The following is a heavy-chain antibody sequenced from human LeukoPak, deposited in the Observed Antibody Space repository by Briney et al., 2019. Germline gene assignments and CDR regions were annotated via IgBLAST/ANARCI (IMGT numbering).Heavy chain of an antibody. CDR3: ARGQYFYESSAHSPDDY. V-gene: IGHV1-46*01. D-gene: IGHD3-22*01. J-gene: IGHJ4*02. CDR1: GYTFISHY. CDR2: INPSGGST. Sequence: GASVKVSCKASGYTFISHYMHWVRQAPGQGLEWMGIINPSGGSTSYAQKLQGRVTMTRDTSTSTIYMELSSLRSEDTAVYYCARGQYFYESSAHSPDDYWGQGTLVTVSS.